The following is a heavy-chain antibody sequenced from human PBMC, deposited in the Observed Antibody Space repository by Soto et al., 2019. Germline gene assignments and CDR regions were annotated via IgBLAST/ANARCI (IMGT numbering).Heavy chain of an antibody. CDR1: GFTLSGND. Sequence: QVQLVESGGGVVQPGGSLRLSCAASGFTLSGNDMHWVRQAPGKGPEWVAVMSYDGSNQYYGDSVKGRFTISRDTSKSTLYLQMNSLRTEDTAVYYCAKGGWYSSSSPSDCWGQGTLVTVSS. D-gene: IGHD6-6*01. CDR3: AKGGWYSSSSPSDC. J-gene: IGHJ4*02. V-gene: IGHV3-30*18. CDR2: MSYDGSNQ.